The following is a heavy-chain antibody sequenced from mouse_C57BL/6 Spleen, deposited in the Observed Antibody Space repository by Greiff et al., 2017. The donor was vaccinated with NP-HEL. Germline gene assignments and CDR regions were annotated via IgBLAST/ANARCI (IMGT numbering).Heavy chain of an antibody. D-gene: IGHD2-1*01. CDR3: ARDWTYGNYWYFDV. CDR2: INYDGSST. V-gene: IGHV5-16*01. CDR1: GFTFSDYY. J-gene: IGHJ1*03. Sequence: EVHLVESEGGLVQPGSSMKLSCTASGFTFSDYYMAWVRQVPEKGLEWVANINYDGSSTYYLDSLKSRFIISRDNAKNILYLQMSSLKSEDTATYYCARDWTYGNYWYFDVWGTGTTVTVSS.